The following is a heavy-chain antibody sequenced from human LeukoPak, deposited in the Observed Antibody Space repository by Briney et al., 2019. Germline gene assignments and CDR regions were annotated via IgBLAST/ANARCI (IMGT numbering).Heavy chain of an antibody. Sequence: ASVKVSCKVSGYTLTELSMHWVRQAPGKGLEWMGGFDPEDGETIYAQKFQGRVTMTEDTSTDTAYMELSSLRSEDTAVYYCATVTDYYGSGSFDYWGQGTLVTVFS. CDR1: GYTLTELS. CDR2: FDPEDGET. V-gene: IGHV1-24*01. J-gene: IGHJ4*02. CDR3: ATVTDYYGSGSFDY. D-gene: IGHD3-10*01.